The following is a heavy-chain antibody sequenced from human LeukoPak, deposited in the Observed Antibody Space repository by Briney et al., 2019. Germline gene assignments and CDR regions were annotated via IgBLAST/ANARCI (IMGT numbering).Heavy chain of an antibody. V-gene: IGHV7-4-1*02. J-gene: IGHJ4*02. D-gene: IGHD3-16*01. Sequence: ASVNVSCKASGYTFTTYGMNWVRQAPGQGLEWMGLINTNTGNPTYAQGFTGRFVFSLDTSVSTAYLQISSLKAEDTAVYYCARLRGREYFDYWGQGTLVTVSS. CDR3: ARLRGREYFDY. CDR1: GYTFTTYG. CDR2: INTNTGNP.